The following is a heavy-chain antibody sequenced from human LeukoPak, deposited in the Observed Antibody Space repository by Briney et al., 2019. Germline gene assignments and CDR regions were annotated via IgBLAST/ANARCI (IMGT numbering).Heavy chain of an antibody. CDR2: ISSSSSTI. V-gene: IGHV3-48*01. CDR1: GFTFSSYS. D-gene: IGHD3-9*01. Sequence: GGSLRLSCAASGFTFSSYSMSWVRQAPGKGLEWVSYISSSSSTIYYADSVKGRFTISRDNSKNTLYLQMNSLRAEDTAVYYCARGVYNYDILTGYSDYWGQGTLVTVSS. J-gene: IGHJ4*02. CDR3: ARGVYNYDILTGYSDY.